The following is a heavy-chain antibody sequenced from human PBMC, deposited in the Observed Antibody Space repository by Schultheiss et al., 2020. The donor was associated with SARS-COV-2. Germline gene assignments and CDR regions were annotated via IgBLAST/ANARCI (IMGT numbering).Heavy chain of an antibody. J-gene: IGHJ4*02. V-gene: IGHV4-34*01. CDR1: GGSLNTGSYY. D-gene: IGHD5-18*01. Sequence: SETLSLTCAVSGGSLNTGSYYWSWIRQPPGKGLEWIGEINHSGSTNYNPSLKSRVTISVDTSKNQFSLKLSSVTAADTAVYYCARNRQLARRGYSYGFDYWGQGTLVTVSS. CDR2: INHSGST. CDR3: ARNRQLARRGYSYGFDY.